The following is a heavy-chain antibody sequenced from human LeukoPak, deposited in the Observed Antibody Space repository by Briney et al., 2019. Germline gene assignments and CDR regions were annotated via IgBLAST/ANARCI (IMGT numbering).Heavy chain of an antibody. J-gene: IGHJ4*02. CDR2: IIPILGIA. CDR3: ARDLHYGSGPSPDY. V-gene: IGHV1-69*04. CDR1: GGTFSSYA. Sequence: SVKVSCKASGGTFSSYAISWVRQAPGQGLEWMGRIIPILGIANYAQKFQGRVTITADKSTSTAYMELSSLRSEDTAVYYCARDLHYGSGPSPDYWGQGTLVTVSS. D-gene: IGHD3-10*01.